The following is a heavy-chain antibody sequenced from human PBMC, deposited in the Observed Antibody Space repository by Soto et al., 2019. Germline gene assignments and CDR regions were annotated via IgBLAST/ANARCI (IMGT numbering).Heavy chain of an antibody. CDR1: GYTFTSYA. V-gene: IGHV1-3*01. J-gene: IGHJ6*02. D-gene: IGHD6-13*01. CDR2: INAGNGNT. Sequence: ASVKVSCKASGYTFTSYAMHWVRQAPGQRLEWMGWINAGNGNTKYSQKFQGRVTITRDTSASTAYMELSSLRSEDTAVYYCARSSSSWYGYYYYYGMDVWGQGTTVTV. CDR3: ARSSSSWYGYYYYYGMDV.